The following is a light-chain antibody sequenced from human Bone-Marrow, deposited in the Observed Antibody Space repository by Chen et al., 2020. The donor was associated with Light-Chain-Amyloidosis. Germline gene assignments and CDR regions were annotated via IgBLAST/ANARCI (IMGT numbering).Light chain of an antibody. J-gene: IGKJ2*01. V-gene: IGKV3-11*01. Sequence: EIVLTQSPATLSLSPGDRATLSCRASKSVSSYLAWYQQKPGQAPRLLIYDASTRATGIPARFSGRGSGTDFTLTINGLEPEDFAVYYCQQRDNSYSFGQGTKLEIK. CDR3: QQRDNSYS. CDR1: KSVSSY. CDR2: DAS.